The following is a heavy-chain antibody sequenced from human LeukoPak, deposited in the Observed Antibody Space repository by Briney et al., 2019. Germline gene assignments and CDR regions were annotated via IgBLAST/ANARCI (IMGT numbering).Heavy chain of an antibody. V-gene: IGHV3-23*01. CDR1: GFTFSSYA. D-gene: IGHD3-3*01. J-gene: IGHJ3*02. Sequence: PGGSLRLSCAASGFTFSSYAMSWVRQAPGKGLEWVSGITGSGGSTYYADPVKGRFTISRDNSKNTLYLQMNSLRAEDTAVYYCARVYYDFWSGYFSRGVAGAFDIWGQGTMVTVSS. CDR2: ITGSGGST. CDR3: ARVYYDFWSGYFSRGVAGAFDI.